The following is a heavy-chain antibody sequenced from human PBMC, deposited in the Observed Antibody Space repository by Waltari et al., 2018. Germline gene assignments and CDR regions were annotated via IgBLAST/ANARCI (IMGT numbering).Heavy chain of an antibody. CDR1: GGSFSGYY. CDR3: TRKGPLYYYYYMDV. V-gene: IGHV4-34*01. CDR2: INHSGST. Sequence: QVQLQQWGAGLLKPSETLSFTCAVYGGSFSGYYWSWIRQSPGKGLEWIGEINHSGSTNQNPSLKSRVTISVDMSKNQFSLKLSSVTAADTAVYYCTRKGPLYYYYYMDVWGRGTTVTVSS. J-gene: IGHJ6*03.